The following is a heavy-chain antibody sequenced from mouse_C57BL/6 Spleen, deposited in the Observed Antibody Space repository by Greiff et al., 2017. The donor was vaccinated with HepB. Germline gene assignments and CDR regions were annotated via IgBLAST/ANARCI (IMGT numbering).Heavy chain of an antibody. CDR1: GFTFSSYG. CDR3: ARSPSYAMDY. J-gene: IGHJ4*01. V-gene: IGHV5-6*01. Sequence: EVKVVESGGDLVKPGGSLKRSCAASGFTFSSYGRSWVRQTPDKRLEWVATISSGGSYTYYPDSVKGRFTISRDNAKNTLYLQMSSLKSEDTAMYYCARSPSYAMDYWGQGTSVTVSS. CDR2: ISSGGSYT.